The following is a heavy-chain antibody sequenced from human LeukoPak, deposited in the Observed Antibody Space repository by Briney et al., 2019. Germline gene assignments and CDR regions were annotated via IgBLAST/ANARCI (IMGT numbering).Heavy chain of an antibody. CDR1: GFTFSSYA. Sequence: QPGGSLRLSCAASGFTFSSYAMHWVRQAPGKGLEWVAVISYDGSNKYYADSVKGRFTISRDNSKNTLYLQMNSLRAEDTAVYYCARGPKVDTAMVTPPRDYWGQGTLVTVSS. V-gene: IGHV3-30-3*01. J-gene: IGHJ4*02. CDR3: ARGPKVDTAMVTPPRDY. CDR2: ISYDGSNK. D-gene: IGHD5-18*01.